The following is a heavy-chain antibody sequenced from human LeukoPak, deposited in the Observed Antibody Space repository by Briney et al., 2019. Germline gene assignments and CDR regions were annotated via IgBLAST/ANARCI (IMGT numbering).Heavy chain of an antibody. J-gene: IGHJ4*02. CDR3: ARGGIWLPN. Sequence: GGSLRLSCAASGFTFSNAWMSWVRQAPGKGLEWVANIKQDGSEKYYVDSVKGRFTISRDNAKNSLYLQMNSLRAEDTAVYYCARGGIWLPNWGQGTLVTVSS. D-gene: IGHD5-24*01. CDR2: IKQDGSEK. CDR1: GFTFSNAW. V-gene: IGHV3-7*01.